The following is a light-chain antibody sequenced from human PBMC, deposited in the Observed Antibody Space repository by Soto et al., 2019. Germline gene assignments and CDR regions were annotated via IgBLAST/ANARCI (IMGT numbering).Light chain of an antibody. V-gene: IGLV2-23*01. CDR3: CSYAGSSTHVV. J-gene: IGLJ2*01. CDR2: EGS. Sequence: QSALPQPASVSGSPGQSITISCTGTSSDVGSNNLVSWYQQHPGKAPKLMIYEGSKRPSGVSNRFSGSKSGNTASLTISGLQAEDEADYYCCSYAGSSTHVVFGGGTKLTVL. CDR1: SSDVGSNNL.